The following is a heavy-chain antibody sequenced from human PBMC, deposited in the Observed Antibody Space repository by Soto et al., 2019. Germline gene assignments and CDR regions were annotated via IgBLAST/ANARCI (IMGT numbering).Heavy chain of an antibody. D-gene: IGHD2-15*01. V-gene: IGHV4-31*03. J-gene: IGHJ4*02. Sequence: SETLSLTCIVSGGSISSGGYYWSWIRQHPGMGREWIGYIYYSGSTSYNPSLMSRVTLSVDTSNNPFSLKLSYVTAADTAASYCARGYIVVVVAPRPKRCMGRLESWGQGTLVKVSS. CDR3: ARGYIVVVVAPRPKRCMGRLES. CDR2: IYYSGST. CDR1: GGSISSGGYY.